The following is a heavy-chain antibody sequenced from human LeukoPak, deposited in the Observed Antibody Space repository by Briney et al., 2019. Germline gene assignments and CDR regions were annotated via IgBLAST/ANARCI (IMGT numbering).Heavy chain of an antibody. D-gene: IGHD3-9*01. CDR1: GYTFTSYD. CDR2: MNPNSGNT. J-gene: IGHJ4*02. CDR3: ARGRGNVLRYFDWLSYYFDY. V-gene: IGHV1-8*03. Sequence: ASVKVSCKASGYTFTSYDINWVRQATGQGLEWMGWMNPNSGNTGYAQKFQGRVTITRNTSISTAYMELSSLRSEDTAVYYCARGRGNVLRYFDWLSYYFDYWGQGTLVTVSS.